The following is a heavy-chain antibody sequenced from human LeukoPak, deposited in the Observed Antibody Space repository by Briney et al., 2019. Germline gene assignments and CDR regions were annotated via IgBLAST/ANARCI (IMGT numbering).Heavy chain of an antibody. V-gene: IGHV4-39*07. CDR2: IYYRGST. J-gene: IGHJ5*02. CDR3: ARGRYYYDSSGYRNWFDP. CDR1: GDSISRSSYY. D-gene: IGHD3-22*01. Sequence: SETLSLTCTVSGDSISRSSYYWDWIRQPPGEGLEWIGSIYYRGSTYYNPSLKSRVTISGDMSKNKFSLKLTSVTAADTAVYYCARGRYYYDSSGYRNWFDPWGQGTLVTVSS.